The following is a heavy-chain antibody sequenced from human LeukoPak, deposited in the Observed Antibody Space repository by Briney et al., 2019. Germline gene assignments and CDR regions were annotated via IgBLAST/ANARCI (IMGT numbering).Heavy chain of an antibody. CDR1: GGSVSSGSYC. CDR3: ASTYYDILTGYYNGY. Sequence: SETLSLTCTVSGGSVSSGSYCWSWIRQPPGKGLEWIGYIYYSGSTNYNPSLKSRVTISVDTSKNQFSLKLSSVTAADTAVYYCASTYYDILTGYYNGYWGQGTLVTVSS. CDR2: IYYSGST. D-gene: IGHD3-9*01. V-gene: IGHV4-61*01. J-gene: IGHJ4*02.